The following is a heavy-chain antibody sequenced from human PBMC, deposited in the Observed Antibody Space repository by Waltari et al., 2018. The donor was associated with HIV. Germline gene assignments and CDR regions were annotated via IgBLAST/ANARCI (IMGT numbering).Heavy chain of an antibody. V-gene: IGHV1-69*12. CDR1: GDTFTNFG. CDR3: ARFKFVGRRVDHFFDY. J-gene: IGHJ4*02. CDR2: IIPVFGTP. D-gene: IGHD3-10*01. Sequence: QVQLVQSGSEVKKHGSSVRVSCKTSGDTFTNFGISWVRQAPGQGLEWMGGIIPVFGTPTFGRKFQGRLSIIADESASTAYMELSSLKSDDTAIYFCARFKFVGRRVDHFFDYWGQGSLVTVSS.